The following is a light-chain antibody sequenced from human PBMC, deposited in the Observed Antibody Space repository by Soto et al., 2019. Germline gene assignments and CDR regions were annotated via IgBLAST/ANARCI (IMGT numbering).Light chain of an antibody. CDR2: AAS. CDR3: QQSYSTPGRT. CDR1: QSISSY. J-gene: IGKJ1*01. V-gene: IGKV1-39*01. Sequence: DIQMTQSPSSLSASVGDRVTITCRASQSISSYLNWYQQKPGKAPKLLIYAASSLQSGVPSRFSGSGSGTDFTLTISSLQPEDFATYYCQQSYSTPGRTFGKGTKVEIK.